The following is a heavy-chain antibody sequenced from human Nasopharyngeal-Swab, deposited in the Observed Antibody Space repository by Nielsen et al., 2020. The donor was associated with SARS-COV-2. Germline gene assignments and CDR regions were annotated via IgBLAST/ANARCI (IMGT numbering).Heavy chain of an antibody. CDR3: AKDWGVRELDY. Sequence: GGSLRLSCAASGFTFSDDAMHWVRQAPGKGLEWVAAIAPAGDGTDYADSVKDRFTISRDNSKNTLYLQMNSLRAEDTAVYYCAKDWGVRELDYWGQGTLVTVSS. D-gene: IGHD3-10*01. J-gene: IGHJ4*02. V-gene: IGHV3-30-3*02. CDR1: GFTFSDDA. CDR2: IAPAGDGT.